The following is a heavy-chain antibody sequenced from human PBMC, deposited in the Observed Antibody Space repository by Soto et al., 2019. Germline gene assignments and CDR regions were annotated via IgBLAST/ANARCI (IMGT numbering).Heavy chain of an antibody. CDR3: ARDLGGSSSYLGY. V-gene: IGHV1-2*02. J-gene: IGHJ4*02. Sequence: QAQLMQSGAEVKKPGASLKFSCKASGYTFTGRYIHWVRQAPGQGLEWMGWINPDYGGATYAQKFQGRVSLTRDTSNSTAYMELSSLRSDDTAVYFCARDLGGSSSYLGYWGQGTPVTVSS. CDR2: INPDYGGA. CDR1: GYTFTGRY. D-gene: IGHD6-6*01.